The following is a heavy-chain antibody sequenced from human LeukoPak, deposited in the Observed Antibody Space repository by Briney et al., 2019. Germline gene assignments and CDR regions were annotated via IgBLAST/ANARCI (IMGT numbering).Heavy chain of an antibody. J-gene: IGHJ6*03. CDR1: GYSISSGYY. CDR3: ARGTPLYYYYMDV. CDR2: IYHSGST. Sequence: SETLSLTCTVSGYSISSGYYGGWIRQPPGKGLEWIGSIYHSGSTYYNPSLKSRVTISVDTSKNQFSLKLSSVTAADTAVYYCARGTPLYYYYMDVWGKGTTVTVSS. V-gene: IGHV4-38-2*02. D-gene: IGHD1-14*01.